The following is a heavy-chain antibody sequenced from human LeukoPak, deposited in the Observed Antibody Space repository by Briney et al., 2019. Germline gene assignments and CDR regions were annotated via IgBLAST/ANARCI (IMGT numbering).Heavy chain of an antibody. CDR1: GFTFSSYG. J-gene: IGHJ6*03. V-gene: IGHV3-30*02. Sequence: GGSLRLSCAASGFTFSSYGMHWVRQAPGKGLEWVAFIRYDGSNKYYADSVKGRFTISRDNSKNTLYLQMNSLRAEDTAVYYCAKVQSRYCSSTSCLYYYYYMDVWGKGTTVTISS. CDR3: AKVQSRYCSSTSCLYYYYYMDV. D-gene: IGHD2-2*01. CDR2: IRYDGSNK.